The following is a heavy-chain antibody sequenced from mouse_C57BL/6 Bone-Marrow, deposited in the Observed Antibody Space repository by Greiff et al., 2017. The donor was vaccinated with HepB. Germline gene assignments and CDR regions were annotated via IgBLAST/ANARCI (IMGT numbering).Heavy chain of an antibody. J-gene: IGHJ4*01. Sequence: EVKVVESGGGLVKPGGSLKLSCAASGFTFSSYAMSWVRQTPEKRLEWVATISDGGSYTYYPDNVKGRFTISRDNAKNNLYLQMSHLKSEDTAMYYCARDDDYAYAMDYWGQGTSVTVSS. CDR3: ARDDDYAYAMDY. CDR1: GFTFSSYA. CDR2: ISDGGSYT. V-gene: IGHV5-4*01. D-gene: IGHD2-4*01.